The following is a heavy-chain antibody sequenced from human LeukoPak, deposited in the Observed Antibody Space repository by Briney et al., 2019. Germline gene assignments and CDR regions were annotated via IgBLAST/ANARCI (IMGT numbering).Heavy chain of an antibody. CDR2: IRFDAANQ. D-gene: IGHD6-19*01. CDR3: AKDIAVSDSYFDY. J-gene: IGHJ4*02. Sequence: PGGSLRLSCGASGFDFSNNGMHSVRQAPGKGLEWVSFIRFDAANQYYADSVKGRFTISRDNSKKTLYLQMDSLRYEDTGIYHCAKDIAVSDSYFDYWGQGTLVTVSS. CDR1: GFDFSNNG. V-gene: IGHV3-30*02.